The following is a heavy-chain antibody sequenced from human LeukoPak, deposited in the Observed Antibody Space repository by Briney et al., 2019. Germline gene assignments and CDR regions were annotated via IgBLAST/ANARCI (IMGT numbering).Heavy chain of an antibody. CDR1: GGTFSSYA. CDR2: IIPIFGTA. J-gene: IGHJ4*02. CDR3: ASRYCSGGSFLVQGATAYYFDY. D-gene: IGHD2-15*01. Sequence: SVKVSCKASGGTFSSYAISWVRQAPGQGLEWMGGIIPIFGTANYAQKFQGRVTITTDESTSTAYMELSSLRSEDTAVYYCASRYCSGGSFLVQGATAYYFDYWGQGTLVTVSS. V-gene: IGHV1-69*05.